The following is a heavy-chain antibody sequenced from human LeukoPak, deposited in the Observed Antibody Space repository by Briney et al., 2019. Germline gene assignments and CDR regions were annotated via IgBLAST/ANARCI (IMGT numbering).Heavy chain of an antibody. CDR2: ISGSGGST. Sequence: GGSLRLSCAASGFTFSSYAMSWVRQAPGKGLEWVSAISGSGGSTYYADSVKGRFTISRDNSKNPLYLQMNSLRAEDTAVYYCAKDLPRPQWLGYFDYWGQGTLVTVSS. D-gene: IGHD6-19*01. CDR3: AKDLPRPQWLGYFDY. J-gene: IGHJ4*02. CDR1: GFTFSSYA. V-gene: IGHV3-23*01.